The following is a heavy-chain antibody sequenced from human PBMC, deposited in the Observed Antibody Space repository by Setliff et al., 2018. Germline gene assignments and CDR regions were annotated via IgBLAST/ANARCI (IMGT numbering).Heavy chain of an antibody. Sequence: LSLTCTVSGGSISSSSYYWGWIRQPPGKGPEWIGSIYYSGSTYYNPSLKSRVTISVDTSKNQFSLKLSSVTAADTAVYYCARVSQYSSGWYYYYYGMDVWGQGTTVTVSS. D-gene: IGHD6-19*01. J-gene: IGHJ6*02. V-gene: IGHV4-39*07. CDR1: GGSISSSSYY. CDR3: ARVSQYSSGWYYYYYGMDV. CDR2: IYYSGST.